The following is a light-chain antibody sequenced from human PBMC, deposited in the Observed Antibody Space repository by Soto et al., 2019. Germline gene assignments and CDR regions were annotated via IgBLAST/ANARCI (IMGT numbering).Light chain of an antibody. J-gene: IGKJ5*01. CDR3: QQYNNWPFS. CDR2: AAS. V-gene: IGKV3-15*01. Sequence: EIVLTQSPATLSLSPGERATLSCRASQSVSDRVVWYQQKSGQAPSLLIYAASTRAAGVPARFSGSGSGTEFTLTISSLQSEDFAVYFCQQYNNWPFSFGQGTRLEIK. CDR1: QSVSDR.